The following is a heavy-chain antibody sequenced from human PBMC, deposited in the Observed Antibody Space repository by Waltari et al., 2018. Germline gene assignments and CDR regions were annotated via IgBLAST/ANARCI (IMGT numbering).Heavy chain of an antibody. CDR3: ANYLANGATVLSGGYFDY. Sequence: QVQLVEAGGGVVQPGRSLGLCGAACGYTCSSYGMHSGRQPTGKGREWVAVIWYDGSNNYYAYSVNGRFTISIDNSKNTLYLQLTILLADDTAMYSCANYLANGATVLSGGYFDYWGQGTLVTVSS. CDR1: GYTCSSYG. D-gene: IGHD2-8*02. CDR2: IWYDGSNN. J-gene: IGHJ4*02. V-gene: IGHV3-33*08.